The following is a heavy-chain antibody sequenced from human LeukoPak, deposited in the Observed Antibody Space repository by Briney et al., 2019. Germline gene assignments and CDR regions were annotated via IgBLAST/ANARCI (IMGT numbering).Heavy chain of an antibody. CDR1: GYTFNN. CDR2: INPSGGST. CDR3: ARVRSTTGTSYYFDY. Sequence: ASVKVSCKASGYTFNNMHWVRQAPGQGLEWMGIINPSGGSTSYAQKFQGRVTITADKSTSTAYMELSSLRSEDTAVYYCARVRSTTGTSYYFDYWGQGALVTVSS. J-gene: IGHJ4*02. D-gene: IGHD1-1*01. V-gene: IGHV1-46*02.